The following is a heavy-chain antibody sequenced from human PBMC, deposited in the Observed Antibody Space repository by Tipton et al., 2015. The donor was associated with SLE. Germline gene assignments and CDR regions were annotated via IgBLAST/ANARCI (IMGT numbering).Heavy chain of an antibody. CDR3: ASPSGSRDY. J-gene: IGHJ4*02. D-gene: IGHD1-26*01. V-gene: IGHV4-39*07. Sequence: TLSLTCTVSGGSISSSSYYWGWLRQPPGKGLEWIGSIYYSGSTYYNPSLKSRVTISVDTSKNQFSLKLGSVTAADTAVYYCASPSGSRDYWGQGTLVTVSS. CDR2: IYYSGST. CDR1: GGSISSSSYY.